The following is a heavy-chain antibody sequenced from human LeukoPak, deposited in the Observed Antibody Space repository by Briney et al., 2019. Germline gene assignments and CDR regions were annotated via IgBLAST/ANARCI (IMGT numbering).Heavy chain of an antibody. CDR1: GDSISSYY. D-gene: IGHD5-24*01. CDR2: FYYSGST. Sequence: SETLSLTCTVSGDSISSYYWSWIRQPPGKGLEWIGFFYYSGSTNYNPSLRSRVTISVGTSKSQFSLKLSSVTAAGTAVYYCAKGYNWGRFDYWGQGTLVTVSS. J-gene: IGHJ4*02. V-gene: IGHV4-59*01. CDR3: AKGYNWGRFDY.